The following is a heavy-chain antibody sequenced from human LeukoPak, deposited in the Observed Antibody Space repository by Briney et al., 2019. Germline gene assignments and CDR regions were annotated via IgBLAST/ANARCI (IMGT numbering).Heavy chain of an antibody. V-gene: IGHV3-30-3*01. CDR2: MSHDVNIK. CDR3: ARDRSPGAMRGHDASDL. D-gene: IGHD2-2*01. Sequence: GGSLRLSCAASGFTFGSYTLHWVRQAPGKGLEWVAIMSHDVNIKFYADSVRGRFTISRDNSKNTLYLQMDSLRAEDTAVYYCARDRSPGAMRGHDASDLWGQGTMVTVSS. CDR1: GFTFGSYT. J-gene: IGHJ3*01.